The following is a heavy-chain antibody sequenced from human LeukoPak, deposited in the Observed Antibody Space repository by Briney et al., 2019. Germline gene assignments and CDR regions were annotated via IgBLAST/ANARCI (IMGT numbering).Heavy chain of an antibody. CDR2: IDKTTYPT. V-gene: IGHV3-23*05. Sequence: GGSLRLSCAASEFIFSDYAMGWVRQAPGKGLEWVSTIDKTTYPTFYADSVKGRFTISRDNSKNTLYLQMNSLRTEDTAVYSCAKFEGATIPGWFNDYWGQGILVIVSS. J-gene: IGHJ4*02. D-gene: IGHD6-19*01. CDR3: AKFEGATIPGWFNDY. CDR1: EFIFSDYA.